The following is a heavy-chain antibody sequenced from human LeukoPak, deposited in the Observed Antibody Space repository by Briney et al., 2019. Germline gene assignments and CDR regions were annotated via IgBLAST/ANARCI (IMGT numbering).Heavy chain of an antibody. V-gene: IGHV1-8*01. J-gene: IGHJ4*02. CDR2: MNPNSGNT. CDR3: VKESGAVFGPDYFDS. CDR1: GFTFTNYD. Sequence: ASVKVSCKASGFTFTNYDINWVRQATGQGLEWMGWMNPNSGNTGYTQKFQGRVAMTRDNSITTAYMELSSLRSEDTAVYYCVKESGAVFGPDYFDSWGQGTLVTVSS. D-gene: IGHD6-19*01.